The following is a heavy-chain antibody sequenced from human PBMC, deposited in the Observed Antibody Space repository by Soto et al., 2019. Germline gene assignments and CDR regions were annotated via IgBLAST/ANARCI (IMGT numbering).Heavy chain of an antibody. D-gene: IGHD2-8*02. CDR1: GGTLSSFA. CDR2: IIPLWGST. Sequence: QVQLVQSGAEVKKPGSSVKVSCKASGGTLSSFAISWVRQAPGQGLEWIGGIIPLWGSTSYAQKFQGRVTITADESTNTAYMELRNLGPDDTAVYYCARDVQHWWDYATGGFDYWGQGTLVAVSS. J-gene: IGHJ4*02. CDR3: ARDVQHWWDYATGGFDY. V-gene: IGHV1-69*01.